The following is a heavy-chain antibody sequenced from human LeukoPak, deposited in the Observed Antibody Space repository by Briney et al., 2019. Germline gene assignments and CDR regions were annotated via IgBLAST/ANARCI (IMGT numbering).Heavy chain of an antibody. D-gene: IGHD1-26*01. CDR1: GGSISSSSYY. CDR2: IYYSGST. Sequence: SETLSLTCTVSGGSISSSSYYWGWIRQPPGKGLEWIGTIYYSGSTYYNPSLKSRVTISVDTSKKQFSLKLSSVTAADTAVYYCARDVGGDLLPTYYFDYWGQGTLVTVSS. J-gene: IGHJ4*02. V-gene: IGHV4-39*07. CDR3: ARDVGGDLLPTYYFDY.